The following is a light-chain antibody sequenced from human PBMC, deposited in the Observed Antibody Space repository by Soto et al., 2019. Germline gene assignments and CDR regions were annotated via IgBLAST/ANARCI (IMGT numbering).Light chain of an antibody. J-gene: IGLJ2*01. CDR3: AAWDDSLNVV. Sequence: QSVLTQPPSASGTPGQRVTISCSGSSSNIGSNTVNWYQHLPGTAPKLLISSDNQRPSGVPDRFSGSKSGTSASLAISGLQSEDEADYYCAAWDDSLNVVFGGGTQPTVL. CDR1: SSNIGSNT. CDR2: SDN. V-gene: IGLV1-44*01.